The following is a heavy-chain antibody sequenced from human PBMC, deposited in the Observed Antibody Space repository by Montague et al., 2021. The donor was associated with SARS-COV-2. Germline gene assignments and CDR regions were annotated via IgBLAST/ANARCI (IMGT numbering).Heavy chain of an antibody. Sequence: SETLSLTCTVSGSSISSSVYYWAWIRQPPGKGLEWIGSIYYTGSTYYNPSLKSRVTLSVDTPKNRFSLRLYSVTAADTAVYFCARPGSSGFQFEFWGQGSLVAVSS. V-gene: IGHV4-39*01. J-gene: IGHJ4*02. CDR2: IYYTGST. CDR1: GSSISSSVYY. D-gene: IGHD1-26*01. CDR3: ARPGSSGFQFEF.